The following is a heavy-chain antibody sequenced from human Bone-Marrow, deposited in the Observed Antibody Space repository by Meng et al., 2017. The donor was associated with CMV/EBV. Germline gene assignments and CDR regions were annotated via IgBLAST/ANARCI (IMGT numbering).Heavy chain of an antibody. J-gene: IGHJ5*02. CDR2: IIPIFGTA. D-gene: IGHD2-2*02. CDR1: GGTFSSYA. CDR3: ARGGKIVVVPADIEGVDWFYP. V-gene: IGHV1-69*05. Sequence: SVKVSCKASGGTFSSYAISWVRQAPGQGLEWMGGIIPIFGTANYAQKFQGRVTITTDESTSTAYMELSSLRSEDTAVYYCARGGKIVVVPADIEGVDWFYPWGQGTLVAVSS.